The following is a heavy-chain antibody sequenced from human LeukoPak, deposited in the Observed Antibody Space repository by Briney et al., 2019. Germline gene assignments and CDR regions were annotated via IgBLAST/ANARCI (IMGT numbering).Heavy chain of an antibody. CDR1: GGSISSYY. Sequence: PSETLSLTCTVSGGSISSYYWSWIRQPPGKGLEWIGYIYYSGCTNYNPPLKSRVTISVDTSKNQFSLKLSSVTAADTAVYYCARHMDYYDSSGFYFDIWGQGTMVTVSS. V-gene: IGHV4-59*08. D-gene: IGHD3-22*01. CDR2: IYYSGCT. CDR3: ARHMDYYDSSGFYFDI. J-gene: IGHJ3*02.